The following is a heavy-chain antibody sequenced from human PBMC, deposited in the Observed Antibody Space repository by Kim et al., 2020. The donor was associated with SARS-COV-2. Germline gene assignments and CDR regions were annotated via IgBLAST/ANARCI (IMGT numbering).Heavy chain of an antibody. D-gene: IGHD5-12*01. Sequence: RYSPSLKSRLTITKDTSKNQVVLTMTNMDPVDTATYYCAHSGSGYDSVDYWGQGTLVTVSS. J-gene: IGHJ4*02. V-gene: IGHV2-5*01. CDR3: AHSGSGYDSVDY.